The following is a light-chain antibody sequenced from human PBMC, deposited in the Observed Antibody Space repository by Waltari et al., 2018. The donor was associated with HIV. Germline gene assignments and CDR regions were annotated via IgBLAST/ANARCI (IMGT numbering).Light chain of an antibody. CDR3: SSYTSSNTFVV. CDR1: SRAVGNYNH. CDR2: EVS. Sequence: QSALTQPPSVSGSPGQSLTISCPGTSRAVGNYNHVSWYQQPPGSAPKRMIYEVSNRPSGVPRRFSGSKSGNTASLTISGLQAEDEADYYCSSYTSSNTFVVFGGGTKLTVL. V-gene: IGLV2-18*02. J-gene: IGLJ2*01.